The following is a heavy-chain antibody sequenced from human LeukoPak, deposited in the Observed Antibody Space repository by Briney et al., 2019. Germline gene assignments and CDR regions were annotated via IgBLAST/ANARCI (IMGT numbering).Heavy chain of an antibody. V-gene: IGHV3-23*01. J-gene: IGHJ4*02. D-gene: IGHD5-18*01. CDR2: ISGSGGST. CDR1: GFTFSSCA. CDR3: AIRGYSFGGGYFDY. Sequence: GGSLRLSCAASGFTFSSCAMSWVRQAPGKGLEWVSAISGSGGSTYYADSVKGRFTISRDNSKNTLYLQMNSLRAEDTAVYYCAIRGYSFGGGYFDYWGQGTLVTVSS.